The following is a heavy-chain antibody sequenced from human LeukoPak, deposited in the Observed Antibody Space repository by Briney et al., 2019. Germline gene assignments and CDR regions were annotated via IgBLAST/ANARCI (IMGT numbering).Heavy chain of an antibody. Sequence: GSLRLSCAASGFTFSSYEMNWVRQAPGKGLEWVSAISGSGGSTYYADSVKGRFTISRDNSKNTLYLQMNSLRAEDTAVYYCAKGADSSGWYDRYYYYYMDVWGKGTTVTISS. CDR2: ISGSGGST. D-gene: IGHD6-19*01. CDR3: AKGADSSGWYDRYYYYYMDV. CDR1: GFTFSSYE. J-gene: IGHJ6*03. V-gene: IGHV3-23*01.